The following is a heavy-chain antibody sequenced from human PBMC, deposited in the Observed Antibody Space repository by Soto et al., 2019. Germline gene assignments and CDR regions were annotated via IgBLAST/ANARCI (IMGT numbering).Heavy chain of an antibody. Sequence: EVQLVESGGGLVQPGGSLRLSCAASGFTFSSYWMSWVRQAPGKGLEWVANIKQDGSEKYYVDSVKGRFTISRDNAKNSLYLQMNSLRAEDTAVYYCARFIVVEVAATAFDYWGQGTLVTDSS. J-gene: IGHJ4*02. CDR3: ARFIVVEVAATAFDY. V-gene: IGHV3-7*01. CDR2: IKQDGSEK. D-gene: IGHD2-15*01. CDR1: GFTFSSYW.